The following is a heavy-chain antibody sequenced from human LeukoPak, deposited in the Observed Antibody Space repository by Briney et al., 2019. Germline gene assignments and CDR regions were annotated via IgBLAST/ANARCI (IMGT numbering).Heavy chain of an antibody. J-gene: IGHJ5*02. Sequence: GESLKISCKGSGYSFTSYWIGWVRQMPGKGLEWMGIIYPGDSDTRYSPSFQGQVTISADKSISTAYLQWSSLKASDTAMYYCARHYSLGLSPDPYNWFDPWGQGTLVTVSS. CDR2: IYPGDSDT. CDR1: GYSFTSYW. V-gene: IGHV5-51*01. D-gene: IGHD1-26*01. CDR3: ARHYSLGLSPDPYNWFDP.